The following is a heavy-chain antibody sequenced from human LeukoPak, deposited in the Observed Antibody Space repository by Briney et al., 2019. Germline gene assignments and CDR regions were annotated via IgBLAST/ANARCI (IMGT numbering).Heavy chain of an antibody. Sequence: PGGSLRLSCAASGFAFSNNWMHWVRQAPGKGLLWVSRINSDGGSTSYADSVKARFTISRDNAKNTLYLQMNSLRAEDTALYYCASSDWYAAFDIWGQGTMVTVSS. D-gene: IGHD3-9*01. CDR3: ASSDWYAAFDI. V-gene: IGHV3-74*01. CDR2: INSDGGST. J-gene: IGHJ3*02. CDR1: GFAFSNNW.